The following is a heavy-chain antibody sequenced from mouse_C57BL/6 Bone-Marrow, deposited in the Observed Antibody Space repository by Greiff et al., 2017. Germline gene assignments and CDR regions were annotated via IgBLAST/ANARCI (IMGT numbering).Heavy chain of an antibody. D-gene: IGHD1-1*01. CDR3: ARSGDYDDFDY. CDR2: IYPRSGNT. Sequence: QVQLQQSGAELARPGASVKLSCKASGFTFTSYGISWVKQSTGQGLEWIGEIYPRSGNTYYNEKFKGKATLTADKSSSTAYMELRSLTSEETAVYFCARSGDYDDFDYGGQGTTLTVSS. V-gene: IGHV1-81*01. CDR1: GFTFTSYG. J-gene: IGHJ2*01.